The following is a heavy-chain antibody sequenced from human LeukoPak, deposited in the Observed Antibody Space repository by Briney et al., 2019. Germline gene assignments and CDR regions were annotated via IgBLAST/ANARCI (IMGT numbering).Heavy chain of an antibody. CDR3: AKAQVVGAFSPFAC. V-gene: IGHV3-23*01. J-gene: IGHJ4*02. CDR1: GFPFSDYP. CDR2: IPGGYGNT. Sequence: GGSLRLSCAASGFPFSDYPMTWVRQAPGKGLEWVSSIPGGYGNTYYADSVKGRFTISRDTSKNTLYLQMTSLRAEDTAVYYCAKAQVVGAFSPFACWGPGTLVAVSS. D-gene: IGHD2/OR15-2a*01.